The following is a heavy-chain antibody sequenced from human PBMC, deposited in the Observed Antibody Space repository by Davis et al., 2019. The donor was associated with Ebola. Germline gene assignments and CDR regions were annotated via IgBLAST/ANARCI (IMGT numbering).Heavy chain of an antibody. CDR3: AKGAIGGVAYTSYFDY. CDR1: GFTFSSYS. CDR2: ISGSGGST. J-gene: IGHJ4*02. V-gene: IGHV3-23*01. D-gene: IGHD3-16*01. Sequence: ESLKISCAASGFTFSSYSMNWVRQAPGKGLEWVSAISGSGGSTYYADSVKGRFTISRDNSKNTLYLQMNSLRAEDTAVYYCAKGAIGGVAYTSYFDYWGQGTLVTVSS.